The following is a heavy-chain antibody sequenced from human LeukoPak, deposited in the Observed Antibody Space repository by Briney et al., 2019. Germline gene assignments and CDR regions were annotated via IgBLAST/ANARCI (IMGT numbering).Heavy chain of an antibody. D-gene: IGHD1-26*01. V-gene: IGHV3-23*01. CDR1: GFTFSSYA. J-gene: IGHJ4*02. Sequence: PGGSLRLSCASSGFTFSSYAMSWVRQAPGKGLEWVSAISTSAGDTYYADSVKGRFTISRDNSENTLFLQMDSLRAEDTAVYYCAKHIIVGTTKSMDSWGQGTLVTVSS. CDR2: ISTSAGDT. CDR3: AKHIIVGTTKSMDS.